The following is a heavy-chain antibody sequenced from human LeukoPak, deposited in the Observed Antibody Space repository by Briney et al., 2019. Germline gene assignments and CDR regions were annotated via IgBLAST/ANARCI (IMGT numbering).Heavy chain of an antibody. Sequence: SETLSLTCTVSGGSISSYYWSWIRQPPGKGLEWIGYIYYSGSTNYNPSLKSRVTMSVDTSKNQFSLKLSSVTAADTAVYYCAREGYSSGWYGSLGYWGQGTLVTVSS. CDR1: GGSISSYY. CDR3: AREGYSSGWYGSLGY. V-gene: IGHV4-59*01. J-gene: IGHJ4*02. D-gene: IGHD6-19*01. CDR2: IYYSGST.